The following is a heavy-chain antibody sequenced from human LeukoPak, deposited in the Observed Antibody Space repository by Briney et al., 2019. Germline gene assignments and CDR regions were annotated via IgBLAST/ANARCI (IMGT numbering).Heavy chain of an antibody. Sequence: SETLSLTCTVSGGSISSSSYYWGWIRQPPGKGLEWIGSIYYSGSTYYNPSLKSRVTISVDTSKNQFSLKLSSVTAADTAVYYCARLTWMKYSSGWYSAGRFDPWGQGTLVTVSS. CDR2: IYYSGST. J-gene: IGHJ5*02. CDR1: GGSISSSSYY. D-gene: IGHD6-19*01. CDR3: ARLTWMKYSSGWYSAGRFDP. V-gene: IGHV4-39*07.